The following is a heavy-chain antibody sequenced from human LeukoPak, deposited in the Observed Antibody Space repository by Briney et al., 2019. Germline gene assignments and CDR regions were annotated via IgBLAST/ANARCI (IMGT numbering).Heavy chain of an antibody. D-gene: IGHD3-10*01. CDR1: GGSISSSSYY. J-gene: IGHJ4*02. CDR2: IYYSGST. CDR3: ASSSMVRGVIINVY. Sequence: SETLSLTCTVSGGSISSSSYYWGWIRQPPGKGLEWIGSIYYSGSTYYNPSLKSRVTISVDTSKNQFSLKLSSVTASDTAVYYCASSSMVRGVIINVYWGQGTLVTVSS. V-gene: IGHV4-39*01.